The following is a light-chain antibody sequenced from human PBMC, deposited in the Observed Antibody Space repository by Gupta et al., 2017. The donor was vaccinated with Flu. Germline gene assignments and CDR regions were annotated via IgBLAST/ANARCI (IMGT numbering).Light chain of an antibody. Sequence: GSAPRLLIFGNNNRPSGVPERFSGSKSDSSASLTITGLRPEDEADYYCQSYDSILSGALFGGGT. V-gene: IGLV1-40*01. CDR2: GNN. J-gene: IGLJ3*02. CDR3: QSYDSILSGAL.